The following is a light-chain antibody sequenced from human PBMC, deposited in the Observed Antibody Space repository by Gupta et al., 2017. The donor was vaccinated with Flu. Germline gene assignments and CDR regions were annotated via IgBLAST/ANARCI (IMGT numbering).Light chain of an antibody. CDR1: SSNIGNDF. J-gene: IGLJ2*01. CDR2: ENT. CDR3: GTWDASLAGGV. V-gene: IGLV1-51*01. Sequence: QSVLTQPPSVSAVPGQKVTISCSGSSSNIGNDFVSWYQQFPGTAPKLLIYENTKRPSGIPDRFSGSKSGTSATLGITGLQTGDEAEYFCGTWDASLAGGVFGGGTKLTVL.